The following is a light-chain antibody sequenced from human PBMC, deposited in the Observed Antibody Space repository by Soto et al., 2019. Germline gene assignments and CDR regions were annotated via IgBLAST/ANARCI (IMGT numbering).Light chain of an antibody. CDR3: CSFAGSLNFV. Sequence: QSALTQPRSVSGSPGQSVTISCSGTDNDVGGYNFVSWYQQHPGKAPKLMVFDVSKRPSGVPGRFSGSKSGTTASLTISVLQAEDEAVYYCCSFAGSLNFVFGTGTKLTVL. J-gene: IGLJ1*01. CDR1: DNDVGGYNF. CDR2: DVS. V-gene: IGLV2-11*01.